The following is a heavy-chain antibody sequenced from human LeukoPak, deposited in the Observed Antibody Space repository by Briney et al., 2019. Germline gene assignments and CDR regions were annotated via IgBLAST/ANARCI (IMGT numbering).Heavy chain of an antibody. CDR3: ARPGGSSWSFDY. CDR2: INEDGSEQ. V-gene: IGHV3-7*05. CDR1: GFTFSSYW. D-gene: IGHD3-16*01. Sequence: GGSLRLSCAASGFTFSSYWMSWVRQPPGKGLEWVASINEDGSEQYYVDSVKGRFTISRDNAKNSLYLQMHSLRAEDTAVYYCARPGGSSWSFDYWGQGTLVTVSS. J-gene: IGHJ4*02.